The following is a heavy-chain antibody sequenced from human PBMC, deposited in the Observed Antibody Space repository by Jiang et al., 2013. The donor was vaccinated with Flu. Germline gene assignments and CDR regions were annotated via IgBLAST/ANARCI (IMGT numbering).Heavy chain of an antibody. CDR1: GGTFSSYA. V-gene: IGHV1-69*01. D-gene: IGHD1-26*01. CDR3: ARAWVVGATTPRIGYYYYGMDV. Sequence: GAEVKKPGSSVKVSCKASGGTFSSYAISWVRQAPGQGLEWMGGIIPIFGTANYAQKFQGRVTITADESTSTAYMELSSLRSEDTAVYYCARAWVVGATTPRIGYYYYGMDVWGQGTTVTASS. CDR2: IIPIFGTA. J-gene: IGHJ6*02.